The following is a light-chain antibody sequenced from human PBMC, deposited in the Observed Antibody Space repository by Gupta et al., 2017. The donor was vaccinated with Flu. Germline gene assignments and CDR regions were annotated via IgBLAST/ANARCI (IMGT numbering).Light chain of an antibody. V-gene: IGLV2-14*01. Sequence: QSALTQPASVSGSPGQSITISCTGTSRDVGGYNYVSWYQQHPGKAPKLMIYEVSSRPSGVPARFSGSNSGNTASLTTTGLQAEDEADYYCSSYTTSSNTYVFGTGTKVTVL. J-gene: IGLJ1*01. CDR1: SRDVGGYNY. CDR2: EVS. CDR3: SSYTTSSNTYV.